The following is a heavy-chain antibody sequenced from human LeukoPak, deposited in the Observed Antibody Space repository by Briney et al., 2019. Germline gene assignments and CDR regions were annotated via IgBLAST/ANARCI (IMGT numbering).Heavy chain of an antibody. Sequence: ASVKVSCKASGYIFIGYWIHWVRQAPGQGLERMGFINPNSGNTNYAQKFQGRVTMTRDTSISTAYMELSSLTSDDTAVYYCAREMRPATTTLVAYWGQGTLVTVSS. J-gene: IGHJ4*02. V-gene: IGHV1-2*02. CDR2: INPNSGNT. CDR1: GYIFIGYW. D-gene: IGHD1-1*01. CDR3: AREMRPATTTLVAY.